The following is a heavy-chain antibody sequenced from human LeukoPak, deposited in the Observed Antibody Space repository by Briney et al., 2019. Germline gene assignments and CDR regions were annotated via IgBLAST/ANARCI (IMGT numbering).Heavy chain of an antibody. J-gene: IGHJ4*02. Sequence: AQTLSLTCTVSGGSISSGGYYWSWIRQHPGKGLEWIGYIYYSGSTYYNPSLKSRVTVSVDTSKNQFSLKLSSVTAADTAVYYCARDYSGSYLGYWGQGTLVTVSS. CDR2: IYYSGST. V-gene: IGHV4-31*03. CDR3: ARDYSGSYLGY. D-gene: IGHD3-10*01. CDR1: GGSISSGGYY.